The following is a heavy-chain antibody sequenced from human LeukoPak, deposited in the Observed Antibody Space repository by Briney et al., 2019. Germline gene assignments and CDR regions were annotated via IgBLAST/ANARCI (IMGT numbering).Heavy chain of an antibody. J-gene: IGHJ4*02. CDR2: INTNTGSP. Sequence: ASVTVSCKASGYSFTSFAMNWVRQAPGQGLEWMGWINTNTGSPTYAQAFTGRFVFSLDTSVSTAYLQISRLRAEDTAVYYCARDPETTVTTSVDYWGPGTLVTVSS. CDR3: ARDPETTVTTSVDY. CDR1: GYSFTSFA. D-gene: IGHD4-17*01. V-gene: IGHV7-4-1*02.